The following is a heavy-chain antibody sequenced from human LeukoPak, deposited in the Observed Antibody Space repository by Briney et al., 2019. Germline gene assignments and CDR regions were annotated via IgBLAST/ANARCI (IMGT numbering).Heavy chain of an antibody. Sequence: GGSLRLSCAASGFTLSSYSMNWVRQAPGKGLEWVSSISSSSSYIYYADSVKGRFTISRDNAKNSLYLQMNSLRAEDTAVYYCARDLLTVASAFDIWGQGTMVTVSS. CDR1: GFTLSSYS. CDR2: ISSSSSYI. V-gene: IGHV3-21*01. CDR3: ARDLLTVASAFDI. D-gene: IGHD4/OR15-4a*01. J-gene: IGHJ3*02.